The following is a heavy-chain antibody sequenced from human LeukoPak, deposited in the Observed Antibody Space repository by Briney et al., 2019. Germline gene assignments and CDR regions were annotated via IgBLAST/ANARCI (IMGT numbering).Heavy chain of an antibody. Sequence: GGSLRLSCAASGFTFSSYSMNWVRQAPGKGLEWVSYISSSSTIYYADSVKGRFTISRDNAKNSLYLQMNSLRDEDTAVYYCARDPGYSSGWYGYWGQGTLVTVSS. V-gene: IGHV3-48*02. J-gene: IGHJ4*02. D-gene: IGHD6-19*01. CDR2: ISSSSTI. CDR1: GFTFSSYS. CDR3: ARDPGYSSGWYGY.